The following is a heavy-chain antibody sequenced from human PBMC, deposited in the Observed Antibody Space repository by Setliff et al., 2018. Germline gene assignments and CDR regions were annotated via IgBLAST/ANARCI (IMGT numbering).Heavy chain of an antibody. V-gene: IGHV4-4*07. CDR3: AREQWLDPPGYYYMDV. D-gene: IGHD6-19*01. CDR2: IYIGGSA. J-gene: IGHJ6*03. CDR1: GGSISSYY. Sequence: SETLSLTCTVSGGSISSYYWSWIRQPAGKGLEWIGHIYIGGSANYSPSLKSRVTMSIDTSKNQFSLKLNSVTAADMAVYYCAREQWLDPPGYYYMDVWAKGTTVTVS.